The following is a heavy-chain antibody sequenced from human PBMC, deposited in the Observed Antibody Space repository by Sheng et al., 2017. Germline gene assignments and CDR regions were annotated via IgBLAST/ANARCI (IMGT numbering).Heavy chain of an antibody. Sequence: QVQLVESGEAWSSLEGPLRLSCAASGFTFSDYYMSWIRQAPGKGLEWVSYISSSGSTIYYADSVKGRFTISRDNAKNSLYLQMNSLRAEDTAVYYCARAPGSAVTTHYYYYGMDVWGQGTTVTVSS. D-gene: IGHD4-17*01. CDR3: ARAPGSAVTTHYYYYGMDV. V-gene: IGHV3-11*01. J-gene: IGHJ6*02. CDR2: ISSSGSTI. CDR1: GFTFSDYY.